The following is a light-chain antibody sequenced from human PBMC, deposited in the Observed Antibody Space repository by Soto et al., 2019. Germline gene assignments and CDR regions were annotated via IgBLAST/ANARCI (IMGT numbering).Light chain of an antibody. CDR1: QGISNY. V-gene: IGKV1-27*01. Sequence: DIQMTQSPSSLSASVGDRVTITCRASQGISNYLAWYQQKPGKVPKLLIYGASTLQSGVPSRFSGSGSGTEFTLTISGLQPEDVATYYCQKYNSAPPLFGGGTRVEIK. J-gene: IGKJ4*01. CDR3: QKYNSAPPL. CDR2: GAS.